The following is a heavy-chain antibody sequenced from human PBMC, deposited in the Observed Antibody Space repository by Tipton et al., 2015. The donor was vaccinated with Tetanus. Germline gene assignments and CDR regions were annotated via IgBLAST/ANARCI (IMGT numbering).Heavy chain of an antibody. D-gene: IGHD6-6*01. J-gene: IGHJ6*02. V-gene: IGHV1-69*06. CDR1: GYTFTGYY. Sequence: QLVQSGAEVKKPGSSVKVSCKASGYTFTGYYMHWVRQAPGQGLEWMGSINPIFGTKTYAQKFQGRLTITADKSTSTAHMSLSGLRSEDTAVYYCARSESRIAPRIPWGMDIWGQGTTVTVSS. CDR2: INPIFGTK. CDR3: ARSESRIAPRIPWGMDI.